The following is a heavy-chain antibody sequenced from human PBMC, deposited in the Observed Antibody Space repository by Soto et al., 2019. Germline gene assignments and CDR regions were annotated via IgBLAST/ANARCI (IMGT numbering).Heavy chain of an antibody. V-gene: IGHV4-34*01. CDR2: VKDGGHT. CDR3: ARGQEGVVATH. CDR1: GGSLSGYY. D-gene: IGHD5-12*01. Sequence: QVQLQQWGAGLLKPSETLSLNCAVTGGSLSGYYWSWIRQPPGKGLEWIGEVKDGGHTNYSPSLRGRVTVSSDASTNPFSLRLSSVTAADTGVYYCARGQEGVVATHWDQGSLVTVSS. J-gene: IGHJ4*02.